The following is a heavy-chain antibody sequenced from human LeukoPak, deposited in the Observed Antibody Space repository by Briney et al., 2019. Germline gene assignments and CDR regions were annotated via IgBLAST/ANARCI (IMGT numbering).Heavy chain of an antibody. CDR2: IYSGGST. Sequence: GGSLRLSCAAYGFTVSSNYMSWVRQAPGKGLEWLSVIYSGGSTYYADSVKGRFTISRDNSKNTLYLQMNSLRAEDTAVYYCARGLDSSGWYYFDYWGQGTLVTVSS. J-gene: IGHJ4*02. CDR3: ARGLDSSGWYYFDY. V-gene: IGHV3-66*02. CDR1: GFTVSSNY. D-gene: IGHD6-19*01.